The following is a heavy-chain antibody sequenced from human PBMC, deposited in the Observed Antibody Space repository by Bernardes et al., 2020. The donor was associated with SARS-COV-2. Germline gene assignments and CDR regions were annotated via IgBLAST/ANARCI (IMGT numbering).Heavy chain of an antibody. Sequence: GKRLEWLGSIKMKTDVGTTYYAAPVKGRFTIPRDDSKNTLYLQMNSLKTEDTAVYYCTADGGSESYYAYWGKGTVVIVSS. J-gene: IGHJ4*02. V-gene: IGHV3-15*01. D-gene: IGHD3-10*01. CDR3: TADGGSESYYAY. CDR2: IKMKTDVGTT.